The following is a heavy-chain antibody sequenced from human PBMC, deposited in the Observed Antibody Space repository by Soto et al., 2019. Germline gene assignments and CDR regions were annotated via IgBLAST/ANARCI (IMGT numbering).Heavy chain of an antibody. CDR3: ARGHYDFWSGYTRVPDY. CDR2: MNPNSGNT. V-gene: IGHV1-8*01. Sequence: QVQLVQSGAEVKKPGASVKVSCKASGYTFTSYDINWVRQATGQGLEWMGWMNPNSGNTGYAQKFQGRVTMTRNTSIRTAYMELSSLRSEDTAVYYCARGHYDFWSGYTRVPDYWGQGTLVTVSS. J-gene: IGHJ4*02. D-gene: IGHD3-3*01. CDR1: GYTFTSYD.